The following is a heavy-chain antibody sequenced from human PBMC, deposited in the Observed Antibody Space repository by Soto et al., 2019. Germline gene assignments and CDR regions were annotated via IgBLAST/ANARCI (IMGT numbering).Heavy chain of an antibody. CDR1: GGFVSDKTYY. Sequence: SETLSLTCSVSGGFVSDKTYYWSWIRQPPGKRLEWIGYVYYSGTTNYNPSLKSRVTISADLSKNQFSLRLSSVTTADTALYYCARTTAVPNSLRSRYFFDYWGQGTLVTVSS. V-gene: IGHV4-61*01. J-gene: IGHJ4*02. CDR2: VYYSGTT. CDR3: ARTTAVPNSLRSRYFFDY. D-gene: IGHD4-17*01.